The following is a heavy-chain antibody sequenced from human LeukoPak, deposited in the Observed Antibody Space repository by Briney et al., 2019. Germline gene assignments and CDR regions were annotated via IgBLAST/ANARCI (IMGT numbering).Heavy chain of an antibody. CDR2: ISYDGSNK. V-gene: IGHV3-30-3*01. D-gene: IGHD6-6*01. J-gene: IGHJ6*02. Sequence: GGSLRLSCAASGFTFSSYAMHWVRQAPGKGLEWVAVISYDGSNKYYADSVKGRFTISRDNSKNTLYLQMNSLRAEDTAVYYCARGGRAARAIYYYYGMDVWGQGTTVTVSS. CDR1: GFTFSSYA. CDR3: ARGGRAARAIYYYYGMDV.